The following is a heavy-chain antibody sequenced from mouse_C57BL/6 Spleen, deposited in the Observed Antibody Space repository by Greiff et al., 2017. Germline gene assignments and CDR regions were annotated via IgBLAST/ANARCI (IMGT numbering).Heavy chain of an antibody. J-gene: IGHJ2*01. D-gene: IGHD1-1*01. CDR2: INPYNGGT. CDR3: ATHYGSSFHFDY. Sequence: EVKLQQSGPVLVKPGASVKMSCKASGYTFTDYYMNWVKQSHGKSLEWIGVINPYNGGTSYNQKFKGKATLTVDKSSSTAYMELNSLTSEDSAVYYCATHYGSSFHFDYWGQGTTLTVSS. CDR1: GYTFTDYY. V-gene: IGHV1-19*01.